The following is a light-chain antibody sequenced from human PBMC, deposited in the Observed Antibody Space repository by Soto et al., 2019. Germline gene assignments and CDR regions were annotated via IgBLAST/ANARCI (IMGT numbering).Light chain of an antibody. J-gene: IGLJ1*01. CDR3: SSYTSSSTLYV. CDR2: EVN. Sequence: QSVLTQPPSVSGPPGQSVTISCTGTTSDVGGYTYVSWYQQHPGKAPKLMIYEVNNRPSGVSHRFSGSKSGNTASLTISGLQAEAEADYYCSSYTSSSTLYVFGTWTKVKVL. V-gene: IGLV2-14*01. CDR1: TSDVGGYTY.